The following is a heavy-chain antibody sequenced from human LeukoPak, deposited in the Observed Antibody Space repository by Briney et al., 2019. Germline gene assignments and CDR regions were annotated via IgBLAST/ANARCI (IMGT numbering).Heavy chain of an antibody. CDR3: AKDQTGQQLVPFDY. CDR1: GFTFDDYA. J-gene: IGHJ4*02. V-gene: IGHV3-9*01. D-gene: IGHD6-13*01. CDR2: ISWNSGSI. Sequence: PGRSLRLSCAASGFTFDDYAMHWVRQAPGKGLEWVSGISWNSGSIGYADSVKGRFTISRDNAKNSLYLQMNSLRAEDTALYYCAKDQTGQQLVPFDYWGQGTLVTVSS.